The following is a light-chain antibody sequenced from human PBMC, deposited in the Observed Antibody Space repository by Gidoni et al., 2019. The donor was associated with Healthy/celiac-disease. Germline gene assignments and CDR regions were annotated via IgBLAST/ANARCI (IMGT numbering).Light chain of an antibody. CDR1: QSISSW. Sequence: DIQMTQSPSTLSASVGDRVTITCRASQSISSWLAWYQQKPEKAPKLLIYDASRLESGVPSRFSGSGSGTEFTLTISSLQPDDFATYYCQQYNSYQITFGQGIRLEIK. V-gene: IGKV1-5*01. J-gene: IGKJ5*01. CDR3: QQYNSYQIT. CDR2: DAS.